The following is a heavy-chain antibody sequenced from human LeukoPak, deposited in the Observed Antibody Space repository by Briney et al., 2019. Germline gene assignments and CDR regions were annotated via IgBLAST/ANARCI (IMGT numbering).Heavy chain of an antibody. D-gene: IGHD6-6*01. CDR3: VRGLVGIIHYAMDV. J-gene: IGHJ6*02. CDR2: INEGGDDT. CDR1: GFTFSRHA. Sequence: GGSLRLSCAASGFTFSRHAMGWVRQAPEKGLEWVSNINEGGDDTYYADSVKGRFTIYRDYSKNTLFLQMNSLRAEDTAVYYCVRGLVGIIHYAMDVWGQGTTVTVSS. V-gene: IGHV3-23*01.